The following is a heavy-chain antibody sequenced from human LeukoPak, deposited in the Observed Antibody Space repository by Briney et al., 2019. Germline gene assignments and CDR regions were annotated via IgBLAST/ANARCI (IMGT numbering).Heavy chain of an antibody. D-gene: IGHD3-10*01. CDR1: GFTFSSYA. CDR3: ASHYPDY. CDR2: ISSNGGST. J-gene: IGHJ4*02. V-gene: IGHV3-64*01. Sequence: PGGSLRLSCAASGFTFSSYAMHWVRQAPGKGLEYVSAISSNGGSTYYANSVKGRFTISRDNSKNTLYLQMNSLRAEDTAVYYCASHYPDYWGQGTLVTVSS.